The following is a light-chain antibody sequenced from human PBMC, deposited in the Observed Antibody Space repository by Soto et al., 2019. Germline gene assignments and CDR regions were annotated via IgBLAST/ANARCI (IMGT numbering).Light chain of an antibody. V-gene: IGKV3-15*01. CDR3: QQYNNWPPFT. Sequence: EIVMTQSPATLSVSPGERATLSCRASQSVSSNLAWFQQKPGQAPRLLIYGASTRATGISARFSGSGSGTEFTLTINSLQSEDFAVYYCQQYNNWPPFTFGPGTKVDI. CDR2: GAS. CDR1: QSVSSN. J-gene: IGKJ3*01.